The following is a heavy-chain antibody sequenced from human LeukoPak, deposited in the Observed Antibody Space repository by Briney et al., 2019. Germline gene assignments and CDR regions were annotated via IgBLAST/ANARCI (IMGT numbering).Heavy chain of an antibody. CDR2: ISHSGYT. Sequence: ETLSLTCTVYNGSFSGYYWSWIRQPPGTGLEWIGGISHSGYTNLNPSLKSRVTISLDTSKTLFSLKLTSVTAADTAVYYCARHGFYGDSARRKFDPWGQGTLVTVSS. CDR3: ARHGFYGDSARRKFDP. D-gene: IGHD4-17*01. V-gene: IGHV4-34*01. CDR1: NGSFSGYY. J-gene: IGHJ5*02.